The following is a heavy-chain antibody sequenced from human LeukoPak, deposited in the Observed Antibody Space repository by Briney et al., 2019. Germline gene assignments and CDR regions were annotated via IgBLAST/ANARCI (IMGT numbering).Heavy chain of an antibody. V-gene: IGHV3-7*01. CDR3: ARGDLWLGH. J-gene: IGHJ4*02. CDR2: IKSDGSED. Sequence: GGSLRLSCATSGFIISSDWMCWVRQAPGKGLEWVANIKSDGSEDYYGDARKGRFTISRDNAKNSLYLQMNSLRVEDTAAYYCARGDLWLGHWGQGSLVTVSS. D-gene: IGHD3-10*01. CDR1: GFIISSDW.